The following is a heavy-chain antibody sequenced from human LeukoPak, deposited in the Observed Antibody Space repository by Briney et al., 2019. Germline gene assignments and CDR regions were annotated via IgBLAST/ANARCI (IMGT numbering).Heavy chain of an antibody. CDR1: GYTFTSYD. CDR3: ARVFSSGYYYDY. Sequence: ASVKVSCKASGYTFTSYDINWVRQATGQVLEWMGWMNPNSGNTVFAQKFRGRVTFSRSTSISTAYMELSSLKSQDTAVYYCARVFSSGYYYDYWGQGTLVTVSS. D-gene: IGHD3-22*01. CDR2: MNPNSGNT. J-gene: IGHJ4*02. V-gene: IGHV1-8*03.